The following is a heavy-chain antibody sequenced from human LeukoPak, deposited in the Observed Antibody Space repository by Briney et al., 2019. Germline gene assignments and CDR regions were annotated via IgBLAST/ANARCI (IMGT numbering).Heavy chain of an antibody. CDR2: MNPNSGNT. CDR1: GYTFTSYG. J-gene: IGHJ6*02. D-gene: IGHD3-3*01. V-gene: IGHV1-8*02. Sequence: GASVKVSCKASGYTFTSYGISWVRQAPGQGLEWMGWMNPNSGNTGYAQKFQGRVTMTRNTSISTAYMELSSLRSEDTAVYYCARIPRYSYDFWSGYPNPYYYYGMDVWGQGTTVTVSS. CDR3: ARIPRYSYDFWSGYPNPYYYYGMDV.